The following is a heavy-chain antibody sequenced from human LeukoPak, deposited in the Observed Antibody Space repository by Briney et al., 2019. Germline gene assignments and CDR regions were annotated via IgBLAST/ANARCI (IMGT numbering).Heavy chain of an antibody. Sequence: PGGSLRLSCAASGFTFSSYSMDWVRQAPGKGLEWVSSISSTSIYIYFADSVKGRFTISSDNAKNSLHLQMHSRAAEDTAVYSCARHYGDYPLDDWGQGTLVTVSS. CDR2: ISSTSIYI. V-gene: IGHV3-21*01. D-gene: IGHD4-17*01. CDR3: ARHYGDYPLDD. J-gene: IGHJ4*02. CDR1: GFTFSSYS.